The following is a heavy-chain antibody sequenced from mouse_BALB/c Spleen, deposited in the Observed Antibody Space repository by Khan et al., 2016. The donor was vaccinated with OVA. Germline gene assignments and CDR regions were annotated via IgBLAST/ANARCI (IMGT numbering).Heavy chain of an antibody. CDR2: INSDGYYT. CDR3: ASHLTGSFAY. J-gene: IGHJ3*01. D-gene: IGHD4-1*01. V-gene: IGHV5-6*01. Sequence: EVELVESGGDLMKPGGSLKLSCAASGFTFSAYSMSWVSQTPDKRLEWVASINSDGYYTYYPDSVQGRFTISRNNAKNTLSLQMNSLKSEDTAIYYCASHLTGSFAYWGQGTLVTVSA. CDR1: GFTFSAYS.